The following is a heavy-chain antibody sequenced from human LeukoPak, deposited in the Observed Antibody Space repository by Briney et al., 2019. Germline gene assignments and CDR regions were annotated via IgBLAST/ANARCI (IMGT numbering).Heavy chain of an antibody. D-gene: IGHD3-9*01. CDR1: GFSFSTSS. CDR2: ISGSGGTT. V-gene: IGHV3-23*01. Sequence: PGGSLRLSCAASGFSFSTSSMSWVRQAPGQGLEWVSAISGSGGTTYYADSVRGRFTISRDNSKNTLYLQMNSLRAEDTAVYYCAKGLINDWSALENWGQGTLVTVSS. J-gene: IGHJ4*02. CDR3: AKGLINDWSALEN.